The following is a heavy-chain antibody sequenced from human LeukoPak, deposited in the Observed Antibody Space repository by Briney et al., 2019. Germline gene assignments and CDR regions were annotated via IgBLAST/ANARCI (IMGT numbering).Heavy chain of an antibody. CDR2: LNNDGTDT. CDR3: ARGPSENSGDVAN. Sequence: GGSLRLSCAASGFTFSSYWMHWVRQAPGKGLFWVARLNNDGTDTYYADSVKGRFAISRDNAKNTVYLQMNSLTAEDTAVYYCARGPSENSGDVANWGQGTLVTVSS. J-gene: IGHJ4*02. D-gene: IGHD6-19*01. V-gene: IGHV3-74*01. CDR1: GFTFSSYW.